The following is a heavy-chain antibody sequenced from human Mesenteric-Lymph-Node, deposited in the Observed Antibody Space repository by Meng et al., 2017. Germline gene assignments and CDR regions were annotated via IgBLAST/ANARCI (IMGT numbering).Heavy chain of an antibody. CDR3: ARDHGFLNWCDP. D-gene: IGHD2/OR15-2a*01. CDR2: ISPTGGSL. V-gene: IGHV3-11*04. J-gene: IGHJ5*02. CDR1: GFTFSDYY. Sequence: GESLKISCAASGFTFSDYYMTWIRQPPGQGLEWIASISPTGGSLYYADSVKGRFSISRDNAKSSLSLQMNSLRVEDTAVYYCARDHGFLNWCDPWGQATLVTVSS.